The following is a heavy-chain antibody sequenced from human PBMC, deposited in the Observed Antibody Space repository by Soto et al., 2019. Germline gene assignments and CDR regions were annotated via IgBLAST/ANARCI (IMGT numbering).Heavy chain of an antibody. CDR3: ARDRDRNSSGLTSFDP. CDR1: GASISGFY. J-gene: IGHJ5*02. D-gene: IGHD3-22*01. Sequence: PSETLSLTCTVSGASISGFYWSWIRKSAGKGLEWIGRIYATGTTDYNPSLKSRVIMSVDTSKNQFSLKLRSVTAADKAVYYYARDRDRNSSGLTSFDPWGQGILVTVSS. CDR2: IYATGTT. V-gene: IGHV4-4*07.